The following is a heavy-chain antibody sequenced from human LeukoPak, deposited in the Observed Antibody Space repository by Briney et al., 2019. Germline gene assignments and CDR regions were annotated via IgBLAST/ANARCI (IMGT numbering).Heavy chain of an antibody. CDR1: GGSFSGYY. V-gene: IGHV4-34*01. CDR2: INHSGST. D-gene: IGHD5-24*01. J-gene: IGHJ4*02. Sequence: SETLSLTCAVYGGSFSGYYWSWIRQPPGKGLEWIGEINHSGSTNYNPSLKSRVTISVDTSKNQFSLKLSSVTAADTAVYYCARDRGRWLQLRYFDYWGQGTLVTVSS. CDR3: ARDRGRWLQLRYFDY.